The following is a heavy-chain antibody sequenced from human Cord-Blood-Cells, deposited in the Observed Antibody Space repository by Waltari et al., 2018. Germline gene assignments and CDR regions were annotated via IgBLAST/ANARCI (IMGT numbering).Heavy chain of an antibody. CDR2: FDPEDGET. J-gene: IGHJ4*02. CDR1: GYTLTELS. V-gene: IGHV1-24*01. CDR3: ATYRVLDSSSYYFDY. D-gene: IGHD6-6*01. Sequence: QVQLVQSGAEVKKPGASVKVSCKVSGYTLTELSMHWVRQAPGKGLEWMGGFDPEDGETIYAQKFQGRVTITEDTSTDTAYMELSSLRSEDTAVYYCATYRVLDSSSYYFDYWGQGTLVTVSS.